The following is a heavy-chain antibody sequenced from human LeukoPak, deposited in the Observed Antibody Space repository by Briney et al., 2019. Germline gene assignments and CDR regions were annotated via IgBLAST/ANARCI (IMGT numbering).Heavy chain of an antibody. CDR1: GGSISSSSYY. CDR3: ARVYDYGGNFDY. CDR2: IYYSGST. J-gene: IGHJ4*02. V-gene: IGHV4-39*07. Sequence: SETLSLTCTVSGGSISSSSYYWGWIRQPPGKGLEWIGSIYYSGSTYYNPSLKSRVTISVGTSKNQLSLKLSSVTAADTAVYYCARVYDYGGNFDYWGQGTLVTVSS. D-gene: IGHD4-23*01.